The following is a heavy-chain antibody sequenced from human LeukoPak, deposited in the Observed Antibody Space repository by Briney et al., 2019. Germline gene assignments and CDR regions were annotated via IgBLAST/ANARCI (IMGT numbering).Heavy chain of an antibody. V-gene: IGHV3-11*01. D-gene: IGHD3-22*01. Sequence: AGGSLRLSYAASGFTFSDYMNWIRQAPGKGLEWVSYISSSGSTIYYADSVKGRFTISRDNAKNSLYLQMNSLRAEDTAVYYCAGGGVSYGRHYYDSSGSTNELDYWGQGTLVTVSS. J-gene: IGHJ4*02. CDR1: GFTFSDY. CDR3: AGGGVSYGRHYYDSSGSTNELDY. CDR2: ISSSGSTI.